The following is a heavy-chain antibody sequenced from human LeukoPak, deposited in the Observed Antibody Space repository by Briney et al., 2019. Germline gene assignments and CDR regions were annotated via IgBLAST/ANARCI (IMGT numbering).Heavy chain of an antibody. V-gene: IGHV3-33*08. J-gene: IGHJ3*02. CDR2: IWYDGSNK. Sequence: GGSLRLSCGASGFTFSSYGMHWVRQAPGKGLEWVAVIWYDGSNKYYADSVKGRFTISRDNSKNTLYLQMNSLRAEDTAVYYCARAEGYYDSSGNDAFDIWGQGTMVTVSS. CDR3: ARAEGYYDSSGNDAFDI. D-gene: IGHD3-22*01. CDR1: GFTFSSYG.